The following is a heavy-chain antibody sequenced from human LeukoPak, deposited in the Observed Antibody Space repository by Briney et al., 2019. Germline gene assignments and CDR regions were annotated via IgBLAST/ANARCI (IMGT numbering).Heavy chain of an antibody. CDR2: ISYDGSNK. J-gene: IGHJ4*02. CDR3: ARPPSVVVPAAIDPLFDY. Sequence: GGSLRLSCAASGFTFSSYAMHWVRQAPGKGLEWVAVISYDGSNKYYADSVKGRFTISRDNSKNTLYLQMNSLRAEDTAVYYCARPPSVVVPAAIDPLFDYWGQGTLVTVSS. CDR1: GFTFSSYA. V-gene: IGHV3-30-3*01. D-gene: IGHD2-2*01.